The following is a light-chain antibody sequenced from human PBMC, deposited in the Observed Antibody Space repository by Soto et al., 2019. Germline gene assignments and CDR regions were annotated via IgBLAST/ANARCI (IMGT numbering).Light chain of an antibody. CDR1: QSVSSNH. CDR3: HQYGDSLWT. V-gene: IGKV3-20*01. CDR2: GAS. J-gene: IGKJ1*01. Sequence: EIVLTQSPFILSLSPREAATLSCRASQSVSSNHLAWYQQKPGQAPRLLIYGASSRAAGIPDRFSGSGSGTDFTLTISRLEPEDFAVYYCHQYGDSLWTFGQGTKVDIK.